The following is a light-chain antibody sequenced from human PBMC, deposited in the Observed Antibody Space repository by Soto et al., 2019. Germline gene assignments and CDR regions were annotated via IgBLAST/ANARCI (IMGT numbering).Light chain of an antibody. Sequence: EIVVTQSPATLSVSPGERATLSCRASQSVRSNLAWYQQKPGQAPRLLIYGASTRATGIPARFSGSGSGTEFTLTISRLEPEDFAVYYCQQYDSSPKTFGQGTKVDIK. J-gene: IGKJ1*01. CDR2: GAS. CDR1: QSVRSN. CDR3: QQYDSSPKT. V-gene: IGKV3-15*01.